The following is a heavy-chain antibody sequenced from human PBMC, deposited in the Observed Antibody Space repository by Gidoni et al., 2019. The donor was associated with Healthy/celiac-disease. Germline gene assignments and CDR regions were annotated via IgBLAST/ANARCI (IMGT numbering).Heavy chain of an antibody. CDR3: ATAYSGSYPDY. CDR2: IIPILGIA. V-gene: IGHV1-69*02. Sequence: QVQLVKSGAEVKKPGSSVKVSCKASGGTFRRYTISWVRQAPGPGLEGMGRIIPILGIANYAQKFQGRVTITADKSTSTAYMELSSLRSEDTAVYYCATAYSGSYPDYWGQGTLVTVSS. D-gene: IGHD1-26*01. CDR1: GGTFRRYT. J-gene: IGHJ4*02.